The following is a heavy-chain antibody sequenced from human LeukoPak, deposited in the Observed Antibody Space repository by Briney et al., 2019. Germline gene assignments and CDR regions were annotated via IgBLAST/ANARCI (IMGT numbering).Heavy chain of an antibody. J-gene: IGHJ4*02. CDR2: ISSSSSSYI. CDR1: GFTFNSYS. Sequence: GGSLRLSCAASGFTFNSYSMNWVRKAPGMGLEWVSSISSSSSSYISYADSVKGRFTISRDNSMNTLNLQMNSLRAEDTAVYYCAKDRWGQLPQQALDSWGQGTLVTVSS. CDR3: AKDRWGQLPQQALDS. V-gene: IGHV3-21*04. D-gene: IGHD2-2*01.